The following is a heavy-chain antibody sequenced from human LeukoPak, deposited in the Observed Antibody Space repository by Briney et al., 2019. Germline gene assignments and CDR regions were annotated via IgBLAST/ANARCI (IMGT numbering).Heavy chain of an antibody. CDR1: GYSFTNYG. V-gene: IGHV1-18*01. D-gene: IGHD3-9*01. CDR3: ARGYYDLLTGHVVTYYFDY. J-gene: IGHJ4*02. CDR2: ISAYNGNT. Sequence: ASVKVSCKASGYSFTNYGISWVRQAPGQGLEWIGWISAYNGNTNYSQKFQVRVTLTRDTSASTVYMELSSLRSEDTAVYYCARGYYDLLTGHVVTYYFDYWGQGTLVTVSS.